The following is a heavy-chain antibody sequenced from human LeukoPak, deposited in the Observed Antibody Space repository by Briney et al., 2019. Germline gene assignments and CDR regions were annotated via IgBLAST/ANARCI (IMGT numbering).Heavy chain of an antibody. CDR2: MYSSGST. V-gene: IGHV4-39*07. D-gene: IGHD3-9*01. CDR3: ARSQKYYDILTGYYSGGNWFDP. CDR1: GGSISSSSYY. Sequence: SETLSLTCTVSGGSISSSSYYWGWIRQPPGKGLEWIGSMYSSGSTYYNPSLKSRVTISVDTSKNQFSLKLSSVTAADTAVYYCARSQKYYDILTGYYSGGNWFDPWGQGTLVTVSS. J-gene: IGHJ5*02.